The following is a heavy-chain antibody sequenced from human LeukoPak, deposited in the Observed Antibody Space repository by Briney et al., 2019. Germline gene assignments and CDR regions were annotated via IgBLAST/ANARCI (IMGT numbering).Heavy chain of an antibody. Sequence: GGTLRLSRAASRYTFNSYSMNCVRQAPAKGLEYVSSITSSSSYIYYADSVKGRFTISRDNAKNSLYLQMNSLRAEDTAVYYCARDLVVVPAAMSYYYGMDVWGKGTTVTVSS. V-gene: IGHV3-21*01. CDR2: ITSSSSYI. D-gene: IGHD2-2*01. CDR1: RYTFNSYS. J-gene: IGHJ6*04. CDR3: ARDLVVVPAAMSYYYGMDV.